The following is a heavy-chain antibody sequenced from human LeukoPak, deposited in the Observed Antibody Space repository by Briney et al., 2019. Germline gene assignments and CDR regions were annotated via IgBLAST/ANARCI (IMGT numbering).Heavy chain of an antibody. Sequence: ASVKVSCKTSGYTFTYYGVTWVRQAPGQGLEWMAWISGLNGDRNYAQKIQDRVTVTRETSTSTSYIEVRSLRLDDTAIYFCARATSYYATSDVDFWGQGTLVTVSS. D-gene: IGHD3-22*01. CDR2: ISGLNGDR. CDR3: ARATSYYATSDVDF. CDR1: GYTFTYYG. V-gene: IGHV1-18*01. J-gene: IGHJ4*02.